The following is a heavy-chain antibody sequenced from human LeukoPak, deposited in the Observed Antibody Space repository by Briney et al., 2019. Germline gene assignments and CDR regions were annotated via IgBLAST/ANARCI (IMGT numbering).Heavy chain of an antibody. D-gene: IGHD3-10*01. V-gene: IGHV4-34*01. Sequence: PSETLSLTCAVYGGSFSGYYWSWIRDPPGKGLEWMGEINHSGSTNYNPSLKSRVTISVDTSKNQFSLKLSSVTAADTAVYYCARARGGKLLWFGGRYGMDVWGKGTTVTVSS. CDR1: GGSFSGYY. J-gene: IGHJ6*04. CDR2: INHSGST. CDR3: ARARGGKLLWFGGRYGMDV.